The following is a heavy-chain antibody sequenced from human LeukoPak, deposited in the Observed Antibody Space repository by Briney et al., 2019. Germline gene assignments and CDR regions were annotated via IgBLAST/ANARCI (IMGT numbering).Heavy chain of an antibody. V-gene: IGHV4-38-2*01. D-gene: IGHD3-3*01. CDR3: ARQLSEWLLYGNWFDP. Sequence: PSETLSLTCSVSGYSISSDYYWGWVRQPPGKGLEWIGMFYRNGSTYYNPPLKSRVTISFDTSKNQFSLKLSSVTAADTAVYYCARQLSEWLLYGNWFDPWGQGPLVTVSS. J-gene: IGHJ5*02. CDR2: FYRNGST. CDR1: GYSISSDYY.